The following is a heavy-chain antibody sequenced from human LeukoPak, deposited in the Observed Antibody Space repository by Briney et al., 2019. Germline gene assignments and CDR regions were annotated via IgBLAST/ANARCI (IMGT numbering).Heavy chain of an antibody. CDR2: IIPIFGTA. D-gene: IGHD3-10*01. J-gene: IGHJ6*03. Sequence: SVKVSCKASGGTFSSYAISWVRQAPGQGLEWMGGIIPIFGTANYAQKFQGRVTITTDESTSTAYMELSSLRSEDTAVYYCASRGTHCYGSGSYLYYYMDVWGKGTTVTVSS. V-gene: IGHV1-69*05. CDR3: ASRGTHCYGSGSYLYYYMDV. CDR1: GGTFSSYA.